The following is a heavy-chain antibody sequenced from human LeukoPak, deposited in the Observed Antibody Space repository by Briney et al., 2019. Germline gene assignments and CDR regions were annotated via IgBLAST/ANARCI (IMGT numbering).Heavy chain of an antibody. CDR2: IVSSSSYI. CDR3: ARSHPENIAGCRY. V-gene: IGHV3-21*01. CDR1: GFTFSSYS. Sequence: PGDSLRLSCAASGFTFSSYSVIWVRQAPGKGLEWVSYIVSSSSYISYADSVKGRFTISRDNAKNSLYLQMKSLRAEDTAVYYCARSHPENIAGCRYWGQGNLVTVSA. J-gene: IGHJ4*02. D-gene: IGHD2-15*01.